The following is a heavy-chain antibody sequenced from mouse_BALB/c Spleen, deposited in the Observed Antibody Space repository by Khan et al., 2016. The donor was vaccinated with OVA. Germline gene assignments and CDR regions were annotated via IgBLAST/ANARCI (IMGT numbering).Heavy chain of an antibody. CDR3: ATSYFYGYYFDY. CDR1: GFTFTSYG. D-gene: IGHD1-1*01. CDR2: ISSDSSTI. V-gene: IGHV5-17*02. Sequence: EVELVESGGGLVQPGGSRKLSCAASGFTFTSYGMHWIRQAPEKGLEWVAYISSDSSTIYYADPVKGRFTISRDTPKNTLFLQRTSLSSGDTAMYFCATSYFYGYYFDYWCQGTTLTVSS. J-gene: IGHJ2*01.